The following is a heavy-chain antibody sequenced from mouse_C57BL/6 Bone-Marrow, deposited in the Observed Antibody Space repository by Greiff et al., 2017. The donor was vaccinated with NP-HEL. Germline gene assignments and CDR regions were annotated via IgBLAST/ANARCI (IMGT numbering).Heavy chain of an antibody. V-gene: IGHV1-81*01. Sequence: VQLQQSGAELARPGASVKLSCKASGYTFTSYGISWVKQRTGQGLEWIGEIYPRSGNTYYNEKFKGKATLTADKSSSTAYMGLRSLTSEDSAVYFCARYYGRGYWYFDVWGTGTTVTVSS. CDR1: GYTFTSYG. J-gene: IGHJ1*03. CDR3: ARYYGRGYWYFDV. D-gene: IGHD1-1*01. CDR2: IYPRSGNT.